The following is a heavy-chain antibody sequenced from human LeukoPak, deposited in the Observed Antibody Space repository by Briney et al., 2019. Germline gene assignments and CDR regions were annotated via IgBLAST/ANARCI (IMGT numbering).Heavy chain of an antibody. Sequence: GGSLRLSCAASGFTFSSYWMSWVRQAPGKGLEWVANIKQDGSEKYYVDSVKGRFTISRDNAKNSLYLQMNSLRAEDTAVYYCARPHFEYYYDSSRYPEYYFDYWGQGTLVTVSS. D-gene: IGHD3-22*01. CDR1: GFTFSSYW. CDR2: IKQDGSEK. J-gene: IGHJ4*02. CDR3: ARPHFEYYYDSSRYPEYYFDY. V-gene: IGHV3-7*01.